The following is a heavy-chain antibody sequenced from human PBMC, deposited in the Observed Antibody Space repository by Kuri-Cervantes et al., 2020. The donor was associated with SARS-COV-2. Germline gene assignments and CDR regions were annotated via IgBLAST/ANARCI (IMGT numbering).Heavy chain of an antibody. CDR3: ASLLSNRGEYYFDY. CDR2: INTYNGNT. V-gene: IGHV1-18*01. Sequence: GESLKFSCKASGYTFTNYGLSWVRQAPGRGLEWVASINTYNGNTNYAQILQGRVTMTTDTSTSTAYMELRSLRSDDTAVYYCASLLSNRGEYYFDYWGQGTLVTVSS. D-gene: IGHD3-16*02. CDR1: GYTFTNYG. J-gene: IGHJ4*02.